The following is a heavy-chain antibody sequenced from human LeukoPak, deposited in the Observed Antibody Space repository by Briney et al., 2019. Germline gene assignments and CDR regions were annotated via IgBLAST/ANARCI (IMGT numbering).Heavy chain of an antibody. CDR1: GGSISSYQ. D-gene: IGHD4-17*01. CDR3: ARDTTRGDYPDDAFDI. Sequence: SETLSLTCTVSGGSISSYQWSWIRQPPGKGLEWIGNIYDSGSANYNPSLKSRVVISVDTSKNQFSLNLTPVTAADTAVYYCARDTTRGDYPDDAFDIWGQGTMVTVSS. CDR2: IYDSGSA. J-gene: IGHJ3*02. V-gene: IGHV4-59*01.